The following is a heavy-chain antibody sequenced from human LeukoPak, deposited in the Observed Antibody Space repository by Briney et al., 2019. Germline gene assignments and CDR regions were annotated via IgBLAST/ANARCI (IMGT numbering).Heavy chain of an antibody. V-gene: IGHV3-23*01. J-gene: IGHJ5*02. CDR3: AKTVAGTLNWFDP. Sequence: GGSLRLSCAASGFTFSNYAMSWVRQAPGKGLEWVSSISGSGVSTYYADSVKGRFTISRNNSKNTLYLQMSSLRAEDTAVYYCAKTVAGTLNWFDPWGQGTLVTASS. CDR1: GFTFSNYA. D-gene: IGHD6-19*01. CDR2: ISGSGVST.